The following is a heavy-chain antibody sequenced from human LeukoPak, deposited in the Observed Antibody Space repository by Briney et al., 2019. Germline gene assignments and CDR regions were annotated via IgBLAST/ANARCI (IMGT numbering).Heavy chain of an antibody. D-gene: IGHD3-10*01. CDR2: ISYDGSNK. Sequence: GGSLRLSCAASGFTFSSYAMSWVRQAPGKGLEWVAVISYDGSNKYYADSVKGRFTISRDNSKNTLYLQMNSLRAEDTAVYYCAKDKPLYHPANPVRVGNDFDYWGQGTLVTVSS. J-gene: IGHJ4*02. CDR3: AKDKPLYHPANPVRVGNDFDY. V-gene: IGHV3-30*18. CDR1: GFTFSSYA.